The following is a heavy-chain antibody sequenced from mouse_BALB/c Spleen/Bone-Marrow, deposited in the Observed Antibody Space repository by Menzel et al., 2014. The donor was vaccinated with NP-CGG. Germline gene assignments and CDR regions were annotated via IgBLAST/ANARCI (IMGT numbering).Heavy chain of an antibody. Sequence: EVQLQQSGPELVKPGASVKMSCKASGYTFTSYVMHWVKQKPGQGLEWIGYINPYNDGTKYNEKFKGKATLTSDKSSSPSLQVLSRMTSEDSAFYYCTKGDNYRRDLDYWGQGTSLTVSS. V-gene: IGHV1-14*01. J-gene: IGHJ2*02. CDR1: GYTFTSYV. CDR3: TKGDNYRRDLDY. CDR2: INPYNDGT. D-gene: IGHD1-3*01.